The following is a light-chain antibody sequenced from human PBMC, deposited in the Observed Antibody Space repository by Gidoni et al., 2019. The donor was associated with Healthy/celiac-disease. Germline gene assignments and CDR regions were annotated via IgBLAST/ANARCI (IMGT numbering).Light chain of an antibody. J-gene: IGKJ2*01. CDR2: DAS. Sequence: DIQMTQSPSSLSASVGDRVTITCQASQDISNSLNWYQQKPGKAPKLLIYDASNLETGVPSRFSGSGSGTDFTFTISSLQPEDIATYYCQQYDNLPLMYTFGQGTKLEIK. V-gene: IGKV1-33*01. CDR1: QDISNS. CDR3: QQYDNLPLMYT.